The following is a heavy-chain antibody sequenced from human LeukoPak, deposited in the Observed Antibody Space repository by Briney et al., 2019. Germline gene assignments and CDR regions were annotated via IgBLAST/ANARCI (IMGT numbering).Heavy chain of an antibody. Sequence: ASVKVSCKASGYTFTGYYMHWVRQAPGQGLEWMGWINPNSGGTNYAQKFQGRVTMTRDTPISTAYMELSRLRSDDTAVYYCARDYYDILTGYYSGNWFDPWGQGTLVTVSS. D-gene: IGHD3-9*01. CDR1: GYTFTGYY. CDR2: INPNSGGT. J-gene: IGHJ5*02. CDR3: ARDYYDILTGYYSGNWFDP. V-gene: IGHV1-2*02.